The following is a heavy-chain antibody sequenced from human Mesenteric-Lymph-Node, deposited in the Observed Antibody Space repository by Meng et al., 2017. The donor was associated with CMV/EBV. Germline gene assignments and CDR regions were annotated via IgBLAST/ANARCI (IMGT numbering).Heavy chain of an antibody. CDR1: GGTFSSYA. D-gene: IGHD1-26*01. J-gene: IGHJ6*02. CDR2: IIPIFGTA. Sequence: SVKVSCKASGGTFSSYAISWVRQASGQGLEWMGGIIPIFGTANYAQKFQGRVTITTDESTSTAYMELSSLRSEDTAVYYCARTMVGATNYYYYYGMDVWGQGTTVTVSS. CDR3: ARTMVGATNYYYYYGMDV. V-gene: IGHV1-69*05.